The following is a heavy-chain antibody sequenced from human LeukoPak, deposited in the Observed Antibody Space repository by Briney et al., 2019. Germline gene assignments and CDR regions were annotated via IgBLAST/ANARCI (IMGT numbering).Heavy chain of an antibody. CDR1: GLTFSSYA. CDR3: ARENYGFDY. J-gene: IGHJ4*02. D-gene: IGHD3-16*01. V-gene: IGHV3-30*01. Sequence: PGRSLRLSCAASGLTFSSYAMHWVRQAPGKGLEWVAVISYDGSNKYYADSVKGRFTISRDNSKNTLYLQMNSLRAEDTAVYYCARENYGFDYWGQGTLVTVSS. CDR2: ISYDGSNK.